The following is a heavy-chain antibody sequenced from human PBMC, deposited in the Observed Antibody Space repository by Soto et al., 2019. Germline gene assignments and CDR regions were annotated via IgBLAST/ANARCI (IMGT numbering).Heavy chain of an antibody. CDR3: ARERTVAGNDY. D-gene: IGHD6-19*01. J-gene: IGHJ4*02. CDR1: GYTFTSYD. CDR2: MNPNSGNT. V-gene: IGHV1-8*01. Sequence: QVQLVQSGAEVKKPGASVKVSCKTSGYTFTSYDINWVRQATGQGLGWMGWMNPNSGNTGYAQKFQGRVTMTRNTSISTAYMELSSLRSEDTAIYSRARERTVAGNDYWGQGTLVTVSS.